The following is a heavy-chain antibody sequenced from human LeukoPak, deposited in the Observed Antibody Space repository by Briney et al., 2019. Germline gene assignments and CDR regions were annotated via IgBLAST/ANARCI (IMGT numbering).Heavy chain of an antibody. CDR2: INHSGST. J-gene: IGHJ4*02. CDR3: ARELVDYDFWSGYYPKYYFDY. V-gene: IGHV4-34*01. Sequence: SETLSLTCAVYGGSFSGYYWSWIRQPPGKGLEWVGEINHSGSTNYNPSLKSRVTISVDTSKNQFSLKLTSVPAADTAVYYCARELVDYDFWSGYYPKYYFDYWGQGTLVTVSS. D-gene: IGHD3-3*01. CDR1: GGSFSGYY.